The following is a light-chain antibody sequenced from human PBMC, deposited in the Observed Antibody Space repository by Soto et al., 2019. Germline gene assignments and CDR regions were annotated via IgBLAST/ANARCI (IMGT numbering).Light chain of an antibody. CDR3: QTWGSGIVV. Sequence: QTVVTQSPSASASLGASVKLTCTLSSGHSNYAIAWHQQQSEQGPRYLMKLNSDGSHSKGDGIPDRFSGSSSGAERYLTISRLQSEDEADYYCQTWGSGIVVFGGGTKLTVL. V-gene: IGLV4-69*01. J-gene: IGLJ2*01. CDR2: LNSDGSH. CDR1: SGHSNYA.